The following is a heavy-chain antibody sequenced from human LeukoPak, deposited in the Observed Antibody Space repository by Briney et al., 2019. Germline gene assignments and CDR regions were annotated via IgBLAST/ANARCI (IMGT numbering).Heavy chain of an antibody. CDR1: GGSISSGVYY. V-gene: IGHV4-31*03. Sequence: PSETLSLTCSVSGGSISSGVYYWSWIRQHPGKGLEWIGYTYDSGSTYYNPSLKSRVTISVDTSKNQFSLRLNSVTAADTAVYYCASLKMAGYYFDCWGQGTLVTVSS. J-gene: IGHJ4*02. CDR3: ASLKMAGYYFDC. D-gene: IGHD5-24*01. CDR2: TYDSGST.